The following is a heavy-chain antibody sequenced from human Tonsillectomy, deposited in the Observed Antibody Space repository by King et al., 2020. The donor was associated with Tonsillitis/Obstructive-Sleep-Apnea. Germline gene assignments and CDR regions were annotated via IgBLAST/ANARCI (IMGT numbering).Heavy chain of an antibody. CDR1: GGSISYYY. J-gene: IGHJ3*02. Sequence: HVQLQESGPGLVKPSETLSLTCTVSGGSISYYYWNWIRQPPGKGLEWIGYIYYSGSTNLNPSLKSRVTTSVDTSKNQFSLKLSSVTAADTAVYYCARQSQKWGYAFDIWGQGTMVTVSS. V-gene: IGHV4-59*08. CDR3: ARQSQKWGYAFDI. D-gene: IGHD7-27*01. CDR2: IYYSGST.